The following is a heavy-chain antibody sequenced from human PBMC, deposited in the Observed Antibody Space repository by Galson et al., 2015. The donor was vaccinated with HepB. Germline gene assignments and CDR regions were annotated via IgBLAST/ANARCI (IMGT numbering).Heavy chain of an antibody. CDR2: IRSKANSYAT. CDR1: GFTFSGSA. D-gene: IGHD5-12*01. V-gene: IGHV3-73*01. CDR3: VPIVATISGVPAVGC. J-gene: IGHJ4*02. Sequence: SLRLSCAASGFTFSGSAMHWVRQASGKGLEWVGRIRSKANSYATAYAASVKGRFTISRDDSKNTAYLQMNSLKTEDTAVYYCVPIVATISGVPAVGCWGQGTLVTVSS.